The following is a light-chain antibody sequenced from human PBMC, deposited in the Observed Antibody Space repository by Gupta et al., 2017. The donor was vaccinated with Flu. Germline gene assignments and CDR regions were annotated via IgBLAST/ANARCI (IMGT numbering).Light chain of an antibody. CDR1: QSVRSY. Sequence: EIVLTQSPGTLSLSPGERATLSCRTSQSVRSYLGWYQQKPGQAPRLLIYGASSRDTGIPDRFSGSGYGTDFTLTISRREPEDFAVYYCQQYGEIPPITFGQGTRLEIK. CDR2: GAS. J-gene: IGKJ5*01. V-gene: IGKV3-20*01. CDR3: QQYGEIPPIT.